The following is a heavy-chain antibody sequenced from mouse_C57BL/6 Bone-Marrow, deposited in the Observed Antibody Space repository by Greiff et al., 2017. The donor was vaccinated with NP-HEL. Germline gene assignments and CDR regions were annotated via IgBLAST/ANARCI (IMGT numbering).Heavy chain of an antibody. CDR3: ARDQTTVVATRGYYAMDY. Sequence: EVKLVESGGGLVKPGGSLKLSCAASGFTFSSYAMSWVRQTPEKRLEWVATISDGGSYTYYPDNVKGRFTISRDNAKNNLYLQRSHLKSEDTAMYYCARDQTTVVATRGYYAMDYWGQGTSVTVSS. J-gene: IGHJ4*01. CDR1: GFTFSSYA. CDR2: ISDGGSYT. D-gene: IGHD1-1*01. V-gene: IGHV5-4*01.